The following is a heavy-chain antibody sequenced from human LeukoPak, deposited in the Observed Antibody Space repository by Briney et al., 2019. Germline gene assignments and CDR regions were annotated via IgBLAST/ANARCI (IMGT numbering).Heavy chain of an antibody. J-gene: IGHJ1*01. Sequence: GGSLRLSCAASGFTFSSYAMHWVRQAPGKGLEWVAVISYDGSNKYYADSVKGRFAISRDNSKNTLYLQMNSLRAEDTAVYYCARAGSYSAEYFQHWGQGTLVTVSS. CDR1: GFTFSSYA. CDR3: ARAGSYSAEYFQH. D-gene: IGHD1-26*01. V-gene: IGHV3-30*09. CDR2: ISYDGSNK.